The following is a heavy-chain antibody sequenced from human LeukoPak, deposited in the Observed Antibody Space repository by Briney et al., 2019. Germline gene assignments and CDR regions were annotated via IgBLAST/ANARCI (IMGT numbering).Heavy chain of an antibody. J-gene: IGHJ1*01. CDR3: AGGLSGAPDY. CDR2: ISNNGRST. D-gene: IGHD3-10*01. CDR1: GFTFSNHA. Sequence: GGSLRLSCVGSGFTFSNHALHWVRQFPGKRLEYVSAISNNGRSTHYTDSVKGRFTVSRDNSKETVYLQLGSLRPEDTALYYCAGGLSGAPDYWGRGTLVTVSS. V-gene: IGHV3-64*02.